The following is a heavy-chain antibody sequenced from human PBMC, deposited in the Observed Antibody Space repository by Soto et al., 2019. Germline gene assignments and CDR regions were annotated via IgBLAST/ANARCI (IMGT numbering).Heavy chain of an antibody. J-gene: IGHJ5*02. Sequence: PXESLTISCKGYGYTFTDYWIGLVRQMPGKGLELIGLIYPGDSDTRYSPSFQGRVTISADKSISTAFLQWSSLRASDTAMYYCASQKTVIRGPLSSNWFDPWGQGTLVTVSS. D-gene: IGHD1-1*01. CDR1: GYTFTDYW. CDR3: ASQKTVIRGPLSSNWFDP. V-gene: IGHV5-51*01. CDR2: IYPGDSDT.